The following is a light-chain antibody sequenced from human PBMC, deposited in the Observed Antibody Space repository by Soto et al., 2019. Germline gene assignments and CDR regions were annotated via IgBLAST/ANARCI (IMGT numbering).Light chain of an antibody. V-gene: IGLV2-8*01. CDR2: EVS. J-gene: IGLJ2*01. CDR3: SSYAGGNNLV. CDR1: SSDVGGYNF. Sequence: QSALTQPPSASGSPGQSVTISCTGTSSDVGGYNFVSWYQQHPGKAPKLMIYEVSKRPSGVPDRFSGSKSGNTASLTVSGLQAEDEADYYCSSYAGGNNLVFGGGTKLT.